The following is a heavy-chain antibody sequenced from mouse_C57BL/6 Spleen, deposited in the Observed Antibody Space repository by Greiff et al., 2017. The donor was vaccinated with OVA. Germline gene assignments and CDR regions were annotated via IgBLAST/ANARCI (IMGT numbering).Heavy chain of an antibody. Sequence: QVQLQQPGAELVKPGASVKLSCKASGYTFTSYWMHWVKQRPGQGLEWIGMIHPNSGSTNYNEKFKSKATLTVDKSSSTAYMQLSSLTSEDSAVDYFARTGDGYWWFAYWGQGTLVTVSA. D-gene: IGHD2-3*01. V-gene: IGHV1-64*01. J-gene: IGHJ3*01. CDR3: ARTGDGYWWFAY. CDR2: IHPNSGST. CDR1: GYTFTSYW.